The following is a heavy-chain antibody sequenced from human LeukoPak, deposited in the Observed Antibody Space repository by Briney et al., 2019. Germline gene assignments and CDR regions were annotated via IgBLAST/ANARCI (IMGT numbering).Heavy chain of an antibody. CDR1: GGSIRSSSYY. CDR2: IYHSGST. D-gene: IGHD1-26*01. Sequence: SETLSLTCTISGGSIRSSSYYWGWIRQPPGKGLEWIGSIYHSGSTYYNPSLKSRVTISVDTSKNQFSLKLSSVTAADTAVYHCASLLRSTWPHFFDYWGQGTLVTVSS. V-gene: IGHV4-39*07. J-gene: IGHJ4*02. CDR3: ASLLRSTWPHFFDY.